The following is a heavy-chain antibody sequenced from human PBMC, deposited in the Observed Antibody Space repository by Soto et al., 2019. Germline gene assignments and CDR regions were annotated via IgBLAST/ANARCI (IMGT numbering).Heavy chain of an antibody. CDR2: IYYSGST. V-gene: IGHV4-31*03. D-gene: IGHD6-6*01. CDR3: ARVDGETPSSSSWWFDP. Sequence: SESLSLTCTVSGGSISSGGYYWSWIRQHPGKGLEWIGYIYYSGSTYYNPSLKSRVTISVDTSKNQFSLKLSSVTAADTAVYYCARVDGETPSSSSWWFDPWGQGTLVTVPS. CDR1: GGSISSGGYY. J-gene: IGHJ5*02.